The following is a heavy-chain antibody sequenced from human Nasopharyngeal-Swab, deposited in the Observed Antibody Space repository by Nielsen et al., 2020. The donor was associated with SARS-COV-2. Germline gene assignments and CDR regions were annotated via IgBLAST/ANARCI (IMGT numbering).Heavy chain of an antibody. D-gene: IGHD2-2*01. J-gene: IGHJ5*02. Sequence: SETLSITCTVSGGSIRSSSYYWGWILQPPGKGLVWIGSIYYGGSTYYNPSLKSRVTINLDTPKNQCSRKLRSVPAADTAVYYCGVVPAAIDWFDPWGQGTLVTVSS. CDR1: GGSIRSSSYY. CDR3: GVVPAAIDWFDP. CDR2: IYYGGST. V-gene: IGHV4-39*01.